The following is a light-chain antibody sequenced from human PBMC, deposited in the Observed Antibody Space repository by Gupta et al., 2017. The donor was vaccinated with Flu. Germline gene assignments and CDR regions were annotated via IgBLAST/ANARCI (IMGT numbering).Light chain of an antibody. CDR2: NDK. V-gene: IGLV1-44*01. J-gene: IGLJ2*01. Sequence: RVTISCTGTSSNIGRDSVNWYQQLPASTTNSLFYNDKERPSGVPARFSSYTSAATASLAISGLQSEEEADDYCAASDDSRNGGVFGGGTKLTVL. CDR3: AASDDSRNGGV. CDR1: SSNIGRDS.